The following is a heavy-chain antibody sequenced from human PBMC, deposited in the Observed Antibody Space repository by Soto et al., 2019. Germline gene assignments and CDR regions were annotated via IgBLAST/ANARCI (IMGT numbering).Heavy chain of an antibody. V-gene: IGHV3-30*18. CDR3: AKAFGIWSGYSDY. CDR1: GXLLSNYC. D-gene: IGHD3-3*01. CDR2: ISYDGSDE. Sequence: GSLRLSCAASGXLLSNYCMHWVRQAPGKGLEWVAFISYDGSDEYYADSVNCRFTISRDKSKNTLYLQMNSLRSEDTAVYYCAKAFGIWSGYSDYWGQGTLGTVSS. J-gene: IGHJ4*02.